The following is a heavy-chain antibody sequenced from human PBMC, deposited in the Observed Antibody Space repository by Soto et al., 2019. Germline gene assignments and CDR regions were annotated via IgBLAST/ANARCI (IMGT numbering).Heavy chain of an antibody. J-gene: IGHJ5*02. D-gene: IGHD5-12*01. Sequence: SETLSLTCTVSGGSISSSSYYWGWIRQPPGKGLEWIGSIYYSGSTYYNPSLKSRVTISVDTSKNQFSLKLSSVTAADTAVYYCARHMMATSGEQYNWFDPWGQGTLVTVSS. CDR2: IYYSGST. V-gene: IGHV4-39*01. CDR3: ARHMMATSGEQYNWFDP. CDR1: GGSISSSSYY.